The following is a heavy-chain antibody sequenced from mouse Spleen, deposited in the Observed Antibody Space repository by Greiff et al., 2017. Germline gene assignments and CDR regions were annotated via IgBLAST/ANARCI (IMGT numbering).Heavy chain of an antibody. CDR2: IDPSDSYT. Sequence: QVQLQQPGAELVMPGASVKLSCKASGYTFTSYWMHWVKQRPGQGLEWIGEIDPSDSYTNYNQKFKGKATLTVDKSSSTAYMQLSSLTSEDSAVYYCARSRTTAPYAMDYWGQGTSVTVSS. CDR3: ARSRTTAPYAMDY. CDR1: GYTFTSYW. D-gene: IGHD1-2*01. V-gene: IGHV1-69*01. J-gene: IGHJ4*01.